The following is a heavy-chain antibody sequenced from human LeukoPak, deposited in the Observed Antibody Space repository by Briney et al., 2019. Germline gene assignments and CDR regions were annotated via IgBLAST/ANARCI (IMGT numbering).Heavy chain of an antibody. Sequence: SETLSLTCSVSGASLSSRTSYWGWIRQPPGKGLEWIGTIYSSGNTYYNPSLKNRVTISRDTSKNQVSLKVNSVTAADTATYYCARHVSSVGVAVVITLIDSWGQGILVTVSS. CDR2: IYSSGNT. J-gene: IGHJ4*02. CDR1: GASLSSRTSY. D-gene: IGHD3-3*01. V-gene: IGHV4-39*01. CDR3: ARHVSSVGVAVVITLIDS.